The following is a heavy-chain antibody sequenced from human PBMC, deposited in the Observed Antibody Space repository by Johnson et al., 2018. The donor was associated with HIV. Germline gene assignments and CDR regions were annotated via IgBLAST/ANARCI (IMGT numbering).Heavy chain of an antibody. V-gene: IGHV3-NL1*01. CDR2: IYSGGNT. CDR3: ARDFNAGSPDGAFDI. D-gene: IGHD5-24*01. CDR1: GFTFSSYA. Sequence: QVQLVESGGGVVQPGRSLRLSCAASGFTFSSYAMHWVRQATGKGLEWVSIIYSGGNTYYADSVKGRFTISRDNFKNTLYLQMNSLRAEDTAVYYCARDFNAGSPDGAFDIWGQGTMVTVSS. J-gene: IGHJ3*02.